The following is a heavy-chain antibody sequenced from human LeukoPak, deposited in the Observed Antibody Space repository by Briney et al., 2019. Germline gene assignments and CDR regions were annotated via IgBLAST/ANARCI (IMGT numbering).Heavy chain of an antibody. CDR2: ISSSGTTI. J-gene: IGHJ5*02. CDR3: ARTLFLRYDDSIGP. V-gene: IGHV3-48*03. D-gene: IGHD3-22*01. CDR1: GFTFSNYE. Sequence: PGGSLRLSCAASGFTFSNYEMNWVRQAPGKGLEWVSYISSSGTTIYYADSVKGRFTISRDNAKNSLYLQMNSLRAEDTAVYYCARTLFLRYDDSIGPWGRGALVTVSS.